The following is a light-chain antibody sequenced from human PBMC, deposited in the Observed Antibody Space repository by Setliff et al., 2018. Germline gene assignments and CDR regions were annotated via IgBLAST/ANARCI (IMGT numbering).Light chain of an antibody. Sequence: QSVLTQPAAVSGSPGQSITISCTGTSSDVGGYDYVSWYQQHPGKAPKLMIYEVSKRPSGVSDRFSGSKSANTASLTISGLRTEDEADYYCLSYTSKTTHALFGGGTKVTVL. J-gene: IGLJ2*01. CDR1: SSDVGGYDY. CDR3: LSYTSKTTHAL. CDR2: EVS. V-gene: IGLV2-14*01.